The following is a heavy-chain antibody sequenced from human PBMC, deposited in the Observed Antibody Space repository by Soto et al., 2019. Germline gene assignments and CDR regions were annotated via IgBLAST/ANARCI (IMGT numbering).Heavy chain of an antibody. D-gene: IGHD2-8*01. V-gene: IGHV1-3*01. CDR2: INPDNGNT. Sequence: GASVKVSCKASGYTFTRYTMNWVRQAPGQRLEWMGWINPDNGNTKSSQKFQDRVIITRDTSASTAYMDLSSLRSEDTAVYYCARGIVQGQLDPWGQGALFTVSS. J-gene: IGHJ5*01. CDR3: ARGIVQGQLDP. CDR1: GYTFTRYT.